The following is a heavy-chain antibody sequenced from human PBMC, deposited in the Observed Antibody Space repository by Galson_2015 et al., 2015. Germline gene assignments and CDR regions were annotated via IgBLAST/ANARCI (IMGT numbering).Heavy chain of an antibody. CDR2: INPNSGGT. V-gene: IGHV1-2*06. D-gene: IGHD5-24*01. CDR1: GYTFTGYY. Sequence: SVKVSCKASGYTFTGYYMHWVRQAPGQGLEWMGRINPNSGGTNYAQKFQGRVTMTRDTSISTAYMELSRLRSDDTAVYYCAREWGRGDPDRWLQFLYPYYFDYWGQGTLVTVSS. CDR3: AREWGRGDPDRWLQFLYPYYFDY. J-gene: IGHJ4*02.